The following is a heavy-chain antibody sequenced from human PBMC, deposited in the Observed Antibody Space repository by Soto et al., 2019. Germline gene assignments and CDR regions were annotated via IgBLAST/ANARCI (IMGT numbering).Heavy chain of an antibody. CDR1: GGSISSSSYY. CDR3: ARSLPYSSGSQVMSKLWAFDI. J-gene: IGHJ3*02. CDR2: IYYSGST. D-gene: IGHD3-22*01. Sequence: SETLSLTCTVSGGSISSSSYYWGWIRQPPGKGLEWIGSIYYSGSTYYNPSLKSRVTISVDTSKNQFSLKLSSVTAADTAVYYCARSLPYSSGSQVMSKLWAFDIWGQGTMVTVSS. V-gene: IGHV4-39*01.